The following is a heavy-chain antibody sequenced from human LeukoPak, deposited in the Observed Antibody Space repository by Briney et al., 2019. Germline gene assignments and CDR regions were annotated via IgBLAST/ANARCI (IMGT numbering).Heavy chain of an antibody. Sequence: MPSETLSLTCTVSDGSISSYYWSWIRQPPGKGLEWIGYIYYSGSTNYNPSLKSRVTISVDTSKNQFSLKLSSVTAADTAVYYCAREETYGDNPFDYWGQGTLVTVSS. CDR1: DGSISSYY. CDR3: AREETYGDNPFDY. CDR2: IYYSGST. V-gene: IGHV4-59*12. D-gene: IGHD4-17*01. J-gene: IGHJ4*02.